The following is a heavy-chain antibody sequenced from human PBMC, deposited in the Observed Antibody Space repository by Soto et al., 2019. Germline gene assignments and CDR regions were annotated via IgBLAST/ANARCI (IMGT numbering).Heavy chain of an antibody. V-gene: IGHV1-8*01. CDR3: ASEVGSRRRDK. CDR2: MNPNSGNT. D-gene: IGHD1-1*01. J-gene: IGHJ4*02. Sequence: QVQLVQSGAEVKKPGASVKVSCKASGYTFTSYDINWVRQATGQGLEWMGWMNPNSGNTGYAQKFQGRVTMTRNTSIRTTHVEPSRLRSEDSAVYYCASEVGSRRRDKWGQGTLVTVSS. CDR1: GYTFTSYD.